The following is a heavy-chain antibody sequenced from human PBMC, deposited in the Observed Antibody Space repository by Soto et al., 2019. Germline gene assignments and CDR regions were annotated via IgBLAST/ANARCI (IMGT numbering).Heavy chain of an antibody. J-gene: IGHJ4*02. CDR1: GGSISSGDYY. Sequence: SETLSLTCTVSGGSISSGDYYWSWIRQPPGKGLEWIGYINYSGSTYYNPSLKSRVTISVDTSKNQISLKLSSVTAAVTAVYFCARKYYDSSGFLFDYWVQGTLVTVSS. D-gene: IGHD3-22*01. V-gene: IGHV4-30-4*01. CDR2: INYSGST. CDR3: ARKYYDSSGFLFDY.